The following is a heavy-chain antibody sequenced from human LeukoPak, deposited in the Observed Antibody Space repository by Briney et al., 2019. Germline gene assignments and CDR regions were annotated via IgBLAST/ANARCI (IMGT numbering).Heavy chain of an antibody. CDR1: GYTFTGYN. CDR2: INPNSGGA. Sequence: ASVKVSCKASGYTFTGYNMHWVRHAPGQGLEWMGWINPNSGGASYAQNFQGRVTMTRDTSISTAYMELSRLRSDDTAVYYCARQWFGELFGGLIDYWGQGTLVTVSS. J-gene: IGHJ4*02. D-gene: IGHD3-10*01. CDR3: ARQWFGELFGGLIDY. V-gene: IGHV1-2*02.